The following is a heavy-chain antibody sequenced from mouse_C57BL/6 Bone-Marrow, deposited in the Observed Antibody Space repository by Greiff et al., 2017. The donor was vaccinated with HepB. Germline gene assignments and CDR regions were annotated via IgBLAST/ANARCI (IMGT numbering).Heavy chain of an antibody. Sequence: QVQLQQSGAELVKPGASVKISCKASGYAFSSYWMNWVKQRPGKGLEWIGQIYPGDGDTNYNGKFKGKATLTADKSSSTAYMQLSSLTSEDSAVYFCPLIYYYGSKDYWGQGTTLTVSS. V-gene: IGHV1-80*01. D-gene: IGHD1-1*01. J-gene: IGHJ2*01. CDR3: PLIYYYGSKDY. CDR1: GYAFSSYW. CDR2: IYPGDGDT.